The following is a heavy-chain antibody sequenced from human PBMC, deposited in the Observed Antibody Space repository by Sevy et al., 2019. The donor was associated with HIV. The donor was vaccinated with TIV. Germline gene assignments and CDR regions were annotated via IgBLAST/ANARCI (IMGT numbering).Heavy chain of an antibody. CDR2: VSRNGGTP. J-gene: IGHJ4*02. Sequence: GGSLRLSCAGSGFTFGGYMMNWVRQAPGRGLEWVARVSRNGGTPEYGVSAKGRFTISRDNSKNTVYLQLKELRAEDTALYYCVKEGRDDFNPYLDFWGQGILVTVSS. D-gene: IGHD3-10*01. CDR1: GFTFGGYM. CDR3: VKEGRDDFNPYLDF. V-gene: IGHV3-23*01.